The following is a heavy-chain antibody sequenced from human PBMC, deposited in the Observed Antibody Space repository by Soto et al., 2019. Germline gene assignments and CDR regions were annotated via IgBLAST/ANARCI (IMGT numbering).Heavy chain of an antibody. Sequence: SETLSLTCTVSGGSISGYYWSWIRQPPGKGLEWIGYIYYSGSTNYNPSLKRRVTISADTSKNQFSLKLTSVTAADTAVYYCEGGGYSSGWNTYFDSCGQGPLVTVCS. J-gene: IGHJ4*02. CDR3: EGGGYSSGWNTYFDS. V-gene: IGHV4-59*01. CDR1: GGSISGYY. CDR2: IYYSGST. D-gene: IGHD6-19*01.